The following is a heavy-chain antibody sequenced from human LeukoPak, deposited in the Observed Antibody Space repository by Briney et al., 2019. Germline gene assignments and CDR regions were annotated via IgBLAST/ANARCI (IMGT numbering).Heavy chain of an antibody. V-gene: IGHV3-53*01. CDR2: IYSGGST. J-gene: IGHJ6*02. D-gene: IGHD6-6*01. CDR1: GLTFSDYY. CDR3: AREVVRGTLDYYGMDV. Sequence: GGSLRLSCAVSGLTFSDYYMSWTRQAPGKGLEWVSVIYSGGSTYYADSVKGRFTISRDNSKNTLYLQMNSLRAEDTAVYYCAREVVRGTLDYYGMDVWGQGTTVTVSS.